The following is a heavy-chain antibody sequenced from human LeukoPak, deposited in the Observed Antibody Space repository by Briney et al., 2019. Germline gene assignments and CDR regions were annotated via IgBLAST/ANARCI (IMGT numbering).Heavy chain of an antibody. J-gene: IGHJ3*02. V-gene: IGHV3-30*04. CDR2: ISYDGSNK. CDR1: GFTFSSYA. D-gene: IGHD2-8*01. CDR3: ARDYRYCTNGVCYGAFDI. Sequence: GGSLRLSCAASGFTFSSYAMHWVRQAPGKGLEWVAIISYDGSNKYYADSVKGRFTISRANSKNTLYLQLNSLRAEDTAVYYCARDYRYCTNGVCYGAFDIWGQGTMVTVSS.